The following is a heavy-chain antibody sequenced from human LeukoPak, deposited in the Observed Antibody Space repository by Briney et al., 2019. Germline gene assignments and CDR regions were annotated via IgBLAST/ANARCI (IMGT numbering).Heavy chain of an antibody. J-gene: IGHJ4*02. CDR3: ARVSSGYFDY. Sequence: PGGSLRLSCAASGFTFSSYAMSWVRQAPGKGLEWVSAISSNGGSTYYANSVKGRFTISRDNSKNTLHLQMGSLRAEDMAVYYCARVSSGYFDYWGQGTLVTVSS. V-gene: IGHV3-64*01. CDR1: GFTFSSYA. CDR2: ISSNGGST. D-gene: IGHD3-22*01.